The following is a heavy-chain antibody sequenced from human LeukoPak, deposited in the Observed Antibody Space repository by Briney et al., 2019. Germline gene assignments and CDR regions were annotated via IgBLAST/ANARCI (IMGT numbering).Heavy chain of an antibody. V-gene: IGHV3-21*01. CDR2: ITSGGDYI. D-gene: IGHD3-9*01. Sequence: GGSLRLSCAASGLTFNTFNMNWVRQAPGKGLEWVSSITSGGDYIYYADSVKGRFTTSRDNAKNSLSLQLNSLRVEDTAVYYCARGHYDVLAASYKWTPDYWGQGALVTVSS. CDR1: GLTFNTFN. J-gene: IGHJ4*02. CDR3: ARGHYDVLAASYKWTPDY.